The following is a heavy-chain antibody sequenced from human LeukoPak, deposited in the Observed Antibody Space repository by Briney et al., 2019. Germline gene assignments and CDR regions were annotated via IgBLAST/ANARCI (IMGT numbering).Heavy chain of an antibody. Sequence: SVKVSCKASGGTFSSYAISWVRQAPGQGLEWMGRIIPIFGTANYAQKFQGRVTITTDESTSPAYMELSSLRSEDTAVYYCAREHGYRYYDSSGYYYGWGQGTLVTVSS. D-gene: IGHD3-22*01. CDR1: GGTFSSYA. J-gene: IGHJ4*02. CDR2: IIPIFGTA. V-gene: IGHV1-69*05. CDR3: AREHGYRYYDSSGYYYG.